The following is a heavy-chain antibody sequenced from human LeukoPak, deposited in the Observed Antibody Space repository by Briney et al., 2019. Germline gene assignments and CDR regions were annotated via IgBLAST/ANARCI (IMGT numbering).Heavy chain of an antibody. J-gene: IGHJ4*02. CDR2: ISGSGGST. V-gene: IGHV3-23*01. CDR3: AKVIVVVTAIRGDYFDY. CDR1: GFTFSSYA. Sequence: GGSLRLSCAASGFTFSSYAMSWVRQAPGKGLEWVSAISGSGGSTYYADSVKGRFTISRDNSKNTLYLQMNSLGAEDTAVYYCAKVIVVVTAIRGDYFDYWGQGTLVTVSS. D-gene: IGHD2-21*02.